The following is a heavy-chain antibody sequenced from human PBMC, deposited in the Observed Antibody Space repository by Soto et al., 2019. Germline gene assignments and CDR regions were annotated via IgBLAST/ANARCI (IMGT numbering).Heavy chain of an antibody. CDR2: IYWDDDK. CDR1: GFSLSTSGVG. Sequence: QITLKESGPPLVKPTQTLTLTCTFSGFSLSTSGVGVGWIRQPPGKALEWLALIYWDDDKRYSPSLKSRLTITKDTSKNQVVLTMANMDPVDTATYYCAHIGNDYIWWSYRSEYLDVLGKGTTVTVSS. J-gene: IGHJ6*03. D-gene: IGHD3-16*02. V-gene: IGHV2-5*02. CDR3: AHIGNDYIWWSYRSEYLDV.